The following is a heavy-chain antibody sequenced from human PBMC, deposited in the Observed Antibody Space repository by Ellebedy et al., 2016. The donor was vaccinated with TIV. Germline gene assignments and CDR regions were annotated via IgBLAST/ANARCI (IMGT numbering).Heavy chain of an antibody. CDR1: GYSFGSYY. CDR3: ARADEGDPLDY. D-gene: IGHD3-10*01. J-gene: IGHJ4*02. Sequence: AASVKVSCKASGYSFGSYYLHWVRQAPGQGLEWMGIIDPRGGRIDYAQKFKDRVIMSREKSTNTVYMELSSLRSEDTAIYYCARADEGDPLDYWGQGTLVTVSS. V-gene: IGHV1-46*01. CDR2: IDPRGGRI.